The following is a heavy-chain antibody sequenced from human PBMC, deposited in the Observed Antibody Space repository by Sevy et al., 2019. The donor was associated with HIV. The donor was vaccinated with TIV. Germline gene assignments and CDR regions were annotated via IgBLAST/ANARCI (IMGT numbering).Heavy chain of an antibody. J-gene: IGHJ6*02. CDR1: GYTFTDYY. D-gene: IGHD6-19*01. Sequence: ASVKVSCKASGYTFTDYYMHWVRQAPGQGLEWMGWINPNSGGTTYAQNFQGRVTMTRDTSISTAYMELSRLISDDTAVYYCARRQQWLPRGKYYGMDVWGPGTTVTVSS. V-gene: IGHV1-2*02. CDR2: INPNSGGT. CDR3: ARRQQWLPRGKYYGMDV.